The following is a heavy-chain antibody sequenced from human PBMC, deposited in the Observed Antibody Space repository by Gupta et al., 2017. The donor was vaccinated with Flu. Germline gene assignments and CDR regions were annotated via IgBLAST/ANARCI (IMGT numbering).Heavy chain of an antibody. CDR1: GFTFSSYG. CDR2: IWYDGSNK. Sequence: QVQLVESGGGVVQPGRSLRLSCAASGFTFSSYGMHWVRPAPGKGLEWVAVIWYDGSNKYYADSVKGRFTISRDNSKNTLYLQMNSLRAEDTAVYYCARDHYCSGGSCYSYLRYWGQGTLVTVSS. D-gene: IGHD2-15*01. J-gene: IGHJ4*02. V-gene: IGHV3-33*01. CDR3: ARDHYCSGGSCYSYLRY.